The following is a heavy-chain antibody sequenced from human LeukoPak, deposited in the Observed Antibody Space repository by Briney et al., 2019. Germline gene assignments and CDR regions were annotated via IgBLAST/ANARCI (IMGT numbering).Heavy chain of an antibody. CDR1: GVSISSYY. V-gene: IGHV4-4*07. Sequence: SETLSLTCTVSGVSISSYYWSWIRQPAGKGLEWIGRIYTSGSPNYNPSLKSRVTMSVDTSKHQFSLKLSSVTAADTAVYYCARYNTLGRGFTAVDYWGQGTLVTVSS. CDR3: ARYNTLGRGFTAVDY. J-gene: IGHJ4*02. D-gene: IGHD3-10*01. CDR2: IYTSGSP.